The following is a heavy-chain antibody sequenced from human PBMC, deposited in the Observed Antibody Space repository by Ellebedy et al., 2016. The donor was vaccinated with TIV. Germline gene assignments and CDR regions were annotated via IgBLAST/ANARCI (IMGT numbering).Heavy chain of an antibody. V-gene: IGHV5-51*01. J-gene: IGHJ4*02. CDR1: GYSFTSYW. D-gene: IGHD3-22*01. Sequence: GGSLRLXXKGSGYSFTSYWIGWVRQMPGKGLEWMGIIYPGDSDTRYSPSFQGQVTISADKSISTAYLQWSSLKASDTAMYYCARHSREGYEEDYDSDAYYRHNDYWGQGTLVTVSS. CDR2: IYPGDSDT. CDR3: ARHSREGYEEDYDSDAYYRHNDY.